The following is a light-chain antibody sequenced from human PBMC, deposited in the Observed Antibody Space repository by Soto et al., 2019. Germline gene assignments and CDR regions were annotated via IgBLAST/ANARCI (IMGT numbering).Light chain of an antibody. Sequence: QSVLTQPASVSGSPGQSITISCTGTSSDVGGYNYVSWYQQHPGKAPKLMIYEASNRPSGVSNRFSGSKSGNTASLTISGLQAEDEADYYCSSYTSSSTRVFGTGTKVNVL. V-gene: IGLV2-14*01. J-gene: IGLJ1*01. CDR2: EAS. CDR1: SSDVGGYNY. CDR3: SSYTSSSTRV.